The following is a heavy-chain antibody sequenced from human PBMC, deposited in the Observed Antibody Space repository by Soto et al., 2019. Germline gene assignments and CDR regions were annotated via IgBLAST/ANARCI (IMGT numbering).Heavy chain of an antibody. CDR2: IYPTDSDT. D-gene: IGHD3-22*01. J-gene: IGHJ4*02. Sequence: EVQLVQSGAEVKKPGESLKISCKGSGYSFNSYWIGWVRQVPGKGLEWVGIIYPTDSDTTYRPSFQGQVTISVDKSIITAYLQWSSLNTSDTAIYYCARWQDYSDSSGYYADYWGQGTLVPVST. V-gene: IGHV5-51*01. CDR1: GYSFNSYW. CDR3: ARWQDYSDSSGYYADY.